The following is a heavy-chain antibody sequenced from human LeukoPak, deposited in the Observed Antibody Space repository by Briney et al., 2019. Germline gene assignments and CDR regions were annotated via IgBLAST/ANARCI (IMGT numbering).Heavy chain of an antibody. J-gene: IGHJ1*01. CDR1: GYTFTSYG. CDR3: ARVGSGYYREYFQH. D-gene: IGHD3-22*01. Sequence: GASVTVSCKASGYTFTSYGISWVRQAPGHGLEWMGWISAYNGNTNYAQKLQGRVTMTTDTSTSTAYMELRSLRSDDTAVYYCARVGSGYYREYFQHWGQGTLVTVSS. CDR2: ISAYNGNT. V-gene: IGHV1-18*01.